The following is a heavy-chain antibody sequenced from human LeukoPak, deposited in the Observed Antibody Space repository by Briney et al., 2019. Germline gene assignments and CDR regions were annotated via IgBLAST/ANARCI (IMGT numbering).Heavy chain of an antibody. CDR1: GYTFTSYG. V-gene: IGHV1-18*01. CDR2: ISAYNGNT. Sequence: GASVKVSCKASGYTFTSYGISWVRQAPGQGLEWMGWISAYNGNTNYAQKLQGRVTMTTDTSTSTAYMELRSLRSDDTAVYYCARDLAYCGGDCYYDTFDIWGQGTVVTVSS. D-gene: IGHD2-21*02. J-gene: IGHJ3*02. CDR3: ARDLAYCGGDCYYDTFDI.